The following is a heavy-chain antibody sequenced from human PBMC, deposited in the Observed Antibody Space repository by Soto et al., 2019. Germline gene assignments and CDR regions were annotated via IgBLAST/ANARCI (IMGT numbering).Heavy chain of an antibody. D-gene: IGHD4-4*01. Sequence: ASVKVSCKTSGYPFPSFEVHWIRQAPGQRPEWMGGISNAGSGNTKYSQKFQDRLTITGDKRATTVYMALSSLTSEDTATYYCARDSNHYQDLCQNWGQGTQVPVSS. J-gene: IGHJ4*02. CDR1: GYPFPSFE. V-gene: IGHV1-3*01. CDR2: ISNAGSGNT. CDR3: ARDSNHYQDLCQN.